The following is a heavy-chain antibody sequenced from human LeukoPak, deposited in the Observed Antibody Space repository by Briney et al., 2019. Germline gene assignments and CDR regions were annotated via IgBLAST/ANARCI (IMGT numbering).Heavy chain of an antibody. Sequence: SETLSLTCTVSGGSISSGSYYWSWIRQPAGKGLEWIGRIYTSGSTNYNPSLKSRVTISVDTSKNQFSLKLSSVTAADTAVYYCARDWGYCSGGGCYFWFDPWGQGTLVTVSS. CDR2: IYTSGST. CDR1: GGSISSGSYY. V-gene: IGHV4-61*02. J-gene: IGHJ5*02. CDR3: ARDWGYCSGGGCYFWFDP. D-gene: IGHD2-15*01.